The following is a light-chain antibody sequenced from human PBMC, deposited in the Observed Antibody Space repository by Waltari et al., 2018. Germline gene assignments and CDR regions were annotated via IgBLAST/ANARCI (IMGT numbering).Light chain of an antibody. CDR2: KDT. V-gene: IGLV3-25*03. Sequence: SYELTQPPSVSVSPGQTAKIPCSGDALPKQYTYWYQQKPGQAPLLVIYKDTERPSGIPERFSGSSSGTTVTLTISGVQAEDEADYYCLSAYSGGSRGVFGGGTKLTVL. CDR3: LSAYSGGSRGV. J-gene: IGLJ2*01. CDR1: ALPKQY.